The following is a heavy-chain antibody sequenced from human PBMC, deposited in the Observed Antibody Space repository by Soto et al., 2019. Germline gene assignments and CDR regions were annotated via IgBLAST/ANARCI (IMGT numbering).Heavy chain of an antibody. J-gene: IGHJ4*02. Sequence: SETLSLTCTVSGGSISSSSYYWGWIRQPPGKGLEWIGSIYYSGSTYYNPSLKSRVTISVDTSKNQFSLKLSSVTAADTAVYYCARQFYDSSGYYYVVYFDYWGQGTLVTVSS. CDR3: ARQFYDSSGYYYVVYFDY. D-gene: IGHD3-22*01. V-gene: IGHV4-39*01. CDR1: GGSISSSSYY. CDR2: IYYSGST.